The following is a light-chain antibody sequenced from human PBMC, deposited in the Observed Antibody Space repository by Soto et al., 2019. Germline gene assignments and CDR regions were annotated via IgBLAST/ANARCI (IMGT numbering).Light chain of an antibody. CDR2: DDD. Sequence: QSVMTQPPSVSAAPGQRVTISCSGSSSNIGGNSVSWYQQLPGTAPKLLIYDDDKRPSGIPDRVSGSKSGTSATLGITGFQSGDEADYYCGSWYSSLSAYVFGTGTKLTAL. CDR3: GSWYSSLSAYV. CDR1: SSNIGGNS. V-gene: IGLV1-51*01. J-gene: IGLJ1*01.